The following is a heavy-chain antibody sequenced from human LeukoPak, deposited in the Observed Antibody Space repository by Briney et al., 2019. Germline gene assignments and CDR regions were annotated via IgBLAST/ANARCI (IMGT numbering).Heavy chain of an antibody. CDR1: GGSFSGYY. D-gene: IGHD3-16*01. Sequence: KPSETLSLTCAVYGGSFSGYYRSWIRQPPGKGLEWIGEINHSGSTNYNPSLKSRVTISVDTSKNQFSLKLSSVTAADTAVYYCARVGWRMGGDYWGQGTLVTVSS. CDR3: ARVGWRMGGDY. CDR2: INHSGST. V-gene: IGHV4-34*01. J-gene: IGHJ4*02.